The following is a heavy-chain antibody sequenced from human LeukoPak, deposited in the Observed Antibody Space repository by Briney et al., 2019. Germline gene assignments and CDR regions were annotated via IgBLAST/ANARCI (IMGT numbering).Heavy chain of an antibody. J-gene: IGHJ4*02. CDR3: TRGRFDY. CDR2: INHSGST. V-gene: IGHV4-34*01. CDR1: GGSISSYY. Sequence: SETLSLTCSVSGGSISSYYWSWIRQPPGKGLEWIGEINHSGSTNYIPSLKSRVTISVDTSKNQFSLKLSSVTAADTAVYYCTRGRFDYWGQGTLVTVSS.